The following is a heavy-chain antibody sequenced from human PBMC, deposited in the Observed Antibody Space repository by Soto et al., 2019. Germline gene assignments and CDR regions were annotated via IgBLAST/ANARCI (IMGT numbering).Heavy chain of an antibody. Sequence: EVQLEESGGGLIKPGESLTLSCAASDFILSDAWMKWVRQAPGKGLEWVGRIKRKAHGGTTDYAAPLKGRCTILRDDAKSTLYLQMNSLQTEDTAMYYCASYRDSSGLRRYDYWGQGALVTVSS. CDR2: IKRKAHGGTT. CDR1: DFILSDAW. D-gene: IGHD3-22*01. CDR3: ASYRDSSGLRRYDY. J-gene: IGHJ4*02. V-gene: IGHV3-15*07.